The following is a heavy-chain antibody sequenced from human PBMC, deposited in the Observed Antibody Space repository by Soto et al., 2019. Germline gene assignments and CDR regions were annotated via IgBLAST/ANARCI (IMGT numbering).Heavy chain of an antibody. V-gene: IGHV4-4*02. J-gene: IGHJ4*02. CDR2: IHQSGDT. Sequence: QVQLKESGPGLVTPWGTLSLTCAVSGDSVSNGNWWCWVRQPPGRGLEWVGEIHQSGDTNYNPSLKSRVTVSADRSNNQYSLRLNSVTAADPAMYYRATRTSVFGIVTFYWGQGILVTVSS. CDR3: ATRTSVFGIVTFY. D-gene: IGHD3-16*01. CDR1: GDSVSNGNW.